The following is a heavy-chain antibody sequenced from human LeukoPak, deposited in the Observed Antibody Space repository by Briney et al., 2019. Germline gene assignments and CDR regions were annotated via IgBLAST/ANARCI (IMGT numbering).Heavy chain of an antibody. D-gene: IGHD6-6*01. CDR2: IYYSGST. CDR3: ARAASIAARPSYYYYMDV. Sequence: NASETLSLTCIVSGDSISSTSYYWAWIRQPPGKGLEWIGYIYYSGSTYYNPSLKSRLILSVDTSKNQFSLKLSSVTAADTAVYYCARAASIAARPSYYYYMDVWGKGTTVTVSS. V-gene: IGHV4-39*07. CDR1: GDSISSTSYY. J-gene: IGHJ6*03.